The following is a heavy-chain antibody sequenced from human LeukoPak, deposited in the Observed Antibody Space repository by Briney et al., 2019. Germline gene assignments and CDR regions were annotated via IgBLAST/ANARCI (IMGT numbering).Heavy chain of an antibody. J-gene: IGHJ5*02. CDR2: ISGTGSGT. CDR1: GFTCSSYA. Sequence: GGSLRLSCAASGFTCSSYAMTWVRQAPGWGLGWVSGISGTGSGTYYADSVRGRFTISRDNSKNTLYLQMNSLRAEDTAVYYCAKYGSGNWFDPWGQGTLVTVSS. D-gene: IGHD3-10*01. V-gene: IGHV3-23*01. CDR3: AKYGSGNWFDP.